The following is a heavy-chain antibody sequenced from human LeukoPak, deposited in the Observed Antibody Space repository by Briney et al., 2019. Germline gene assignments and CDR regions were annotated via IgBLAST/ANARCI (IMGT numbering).Heavy chain of an antibody. V-gene: IGHV3-33*01. J-gene: IGHJ3*02. CDR1: GSAFNTYA. D-gene: IGHD3-9*01. Sequence: PGRSLRLSCAASGSAFNTYAMHWVRQAPGQGLEWVALIWHDGSHKFYSNSVRGQFTISRDNSKNTVSLQMNNLRPEDTAVYYCARDLYVLRYFDWSSRGAFDIWGQGTMVTVSS. CDR3: ARDLYVLRYFDWSSRGAFDI. CDR2: IWHDGSHK.